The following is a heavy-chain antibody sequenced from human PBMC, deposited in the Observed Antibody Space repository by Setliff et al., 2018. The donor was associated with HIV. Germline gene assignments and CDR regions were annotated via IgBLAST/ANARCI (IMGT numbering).Heavy chain of an antibody. J-gene: IGHJ2*01. V-gene: IGHV1-8*02. CDR3: ARGAFGGIVVIDWYFDL. CDR1: GYTFTSYD. D-gene: IGHD3-16*02. Sequence: ASVKVSCKASGYTFTSYDINWVRQATGQGLEWMGWLNPNSGNTGYAQKFQGRVTMTRNTSTSIAYMELSSLRSEDTAVYYCARGAFGGIVVIDWYFDLWGRGTLVTVSS. CDR2: LNPNSGNT.